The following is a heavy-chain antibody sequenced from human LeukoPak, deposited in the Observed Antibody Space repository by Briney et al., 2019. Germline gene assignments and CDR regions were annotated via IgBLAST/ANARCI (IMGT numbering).Heavy chain of an antibody. Sequence: ASVKLSCKASGYTFTSYGISWVRQAPGQGLEWMGWISAYNGNTNYAQKLQGRVTMTTDTSTSTACMELRSLRSDDTAVYYCARDTGIVGDTGIDYWGQGTLVTVSS. CDR2: ISAYNGNT. J-gene: IGHJ4*02. CDR1: GYTFTSYG. D-gene: IGHD1-26*01. CDR3: ARDTGIVGDTGIDY. V-gene: IGHV1-18*01.